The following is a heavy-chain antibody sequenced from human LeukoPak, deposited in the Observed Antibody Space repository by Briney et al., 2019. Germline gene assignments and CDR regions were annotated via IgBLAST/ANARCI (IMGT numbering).Heavy chain of an antibody. J-gene: IGHJ4*02. CDR1: GFTFSSYA. Sequence: GGSLRLSCAASGFTFSSYAMHWVRQAPGKGLEWVAVISYDGSNKYYADSVKGRFTNSRDNSKNTLYLQMNSLRAEDAAVYYCARDPRGVTTTGGRLDNFDYWGQGTLVTVSS. D-gene: IGHD4-17*01. CDR2: ISYDGSNK. CDR3: ARDPRGVTTTGGRLDNFDY. V-gene: IGHV3-30*04.